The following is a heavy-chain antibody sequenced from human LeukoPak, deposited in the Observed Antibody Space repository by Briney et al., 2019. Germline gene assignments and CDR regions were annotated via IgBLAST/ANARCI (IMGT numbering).Heavy chain of an antibody. CDR1: GLTLSNYN. D-gene: IGHD3-22*01. CDR3: ARDSDYYDSSAYSFRGGLHYDF. CDR2: IWHDGNYK. J-gene: IGHJ4*02. V-gene: IGHV3-33*01. Sequence: GGSLRLSCVASGLTLSNYNMHWVRQAPGKGLEWVAVIWHDGNYKYYVDSVKGRFTISRDNSKNTVYLQMNSLGAEGTAVYSCARDSDYYDSSAYSFRGGLHYDFWGRGTLVTVSS.